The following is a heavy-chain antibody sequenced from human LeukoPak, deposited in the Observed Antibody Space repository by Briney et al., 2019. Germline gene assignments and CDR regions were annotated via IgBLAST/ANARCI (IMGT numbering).Heavy chain of an antibody. CDR1: GFTFSSYG. Sequence: PGGSLRLSCAASGFTFSSYGMHWVRQAPGKGLEWVAFIRYDGSNKYYADSVKGRFTISRDNSKNTLYLQMNSLRAEDTAVYYCAKPHPVDGLGYWGQGTLVTVSS. V-gene: IGHV3-30*02. CDR2: IRYDGSNK. CDR3: AKPHPVDGLGY. J-gene: IGHJ4*02. D-gene: IGHD4-23*01.